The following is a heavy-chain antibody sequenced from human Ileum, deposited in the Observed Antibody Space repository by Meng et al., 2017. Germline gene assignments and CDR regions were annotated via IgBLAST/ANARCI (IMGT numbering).Heavy chain of an antibody. V-gene: IGHV4-31*03. CDR3: ARYYYDSSGVTWFDP. D-gene: IGHD3-22*01. CDR2: FYFSGST. CDR1: GDSIISGDHY. Sequence: QVRRTESSPGLVKPSQTLSLTCTVSGDSIISGDHYWTWSRQHPGKGLEWIGYFYFSGSTYYNPSLKSRVSISVDTSKNQFSLRMSSVTAADTAVYYCARYYYDSSGVTWFDPWGQGTLVTVSS. J-gene: IGHJ5*02.